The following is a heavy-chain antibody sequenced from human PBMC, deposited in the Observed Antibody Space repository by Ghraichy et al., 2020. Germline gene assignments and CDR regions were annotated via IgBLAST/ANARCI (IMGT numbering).Heavy chain of an antibody. V-gene: IGHV3-48*02. CDR3: ARERDYDFWSGYYTPEGWFDP. CDR2: ISSSSSTI. Sequence: GRSLRLSCAASGFTFSSYSMNWVRQAPGKGLEWVSYISSSSSTIYYADSVKGRFTISRDNAKNSLYLQMNSLRDEDTAVYYCARERDYDFWSGYYTPEGWFDPWGQGTLVTVSS. CDR1: GFTFSSYS. D-gene: IGHD3-3*01. J-gene: IGHJ5*02.